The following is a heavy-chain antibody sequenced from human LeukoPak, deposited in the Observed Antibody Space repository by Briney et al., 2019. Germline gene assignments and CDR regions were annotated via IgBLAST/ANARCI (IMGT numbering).Heavy chain of an antibody. D-gene: IGHD1/OR15-1a*01. CDR3: AKAGWNKEWDV. CDR2: IKQDGSEK. V-gene: IGHV3-7*01. Sequence: GGSLRLSCAASGFTFSSYWMSWVRQAAGKGLKGVANIKQDGSEKYHVDSVKGRFTISRDNAKNSLYLQMNSLRAEDTAVYYCAKAGWNKEWDVWGKGTTVTVSS. CDR1: GFTFSSYW. J-gene: IGHJ6*04.